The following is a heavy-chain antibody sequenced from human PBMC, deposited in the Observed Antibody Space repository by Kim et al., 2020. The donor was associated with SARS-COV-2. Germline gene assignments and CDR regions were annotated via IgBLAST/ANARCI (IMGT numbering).Heavy chain of an antibody. Sequence: SQTLSLTCAISGDSVSSNSAAWNWIRQSPSRGLEWLGRTYYRSKWYNDYAVSVKSRITINPDTSKNQFSLQLNSVTPEDTAVYYCARGFPPGVLWFGEYGGWFDPWGQGTLVTVSS. J-gene: IGHJ5*02. V-gene: IGHV6-1*01. CDR3: ARGFPPGVLWFGEYGGWFDP. CDR1: GDSVSSNSAA. D-gene: IGHD3-10*01. CDR2: TYYRSKWYN.